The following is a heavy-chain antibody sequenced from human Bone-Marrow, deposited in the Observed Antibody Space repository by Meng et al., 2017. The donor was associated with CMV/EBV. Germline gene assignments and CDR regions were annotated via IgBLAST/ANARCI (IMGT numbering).Heavy chain of an antibody. D-gene: IGHD5/OR15-5a*01. V-gene: IGHV3-48*03. Sequence: GGSLRLSCAASGFTFSSYAMNWVRQAPGKGLEWISTISRSGSNTYYADSVKGRFTISRDNAKNSLYLQMNSLRAEDTAVYYCSKKAVSPPSLDNWFDPWGQGTLVTVSS. J-gene: IGHJ5*02. CDR3: SKKAVSPPSLDNWFDP. CDR2: ISRSGSNT. CDR1: GFTFSSYA.